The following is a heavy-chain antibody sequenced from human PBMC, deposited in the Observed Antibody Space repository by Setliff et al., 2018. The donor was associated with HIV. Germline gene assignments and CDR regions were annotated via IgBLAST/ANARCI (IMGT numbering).Heavy chain of an antibody. J-gene: IGHJ6*03. CDR1: GGSISSSNW. CDR3: ARGYSYGSPHMDV. V-gene: IGHV4-4*02. Sequence: SETLSLTCAVSGGSISSSNWWSWVRQPPGKGLEWIGEIYHSGSTNYNPSLKSRDTISVDKSKNQFSLKLSSVTAADTAVYYCARGYSYGSPHMDVWGKGTTVTVSS. D-gene: IGHD5-18*01. CDR2: IYHSGST.